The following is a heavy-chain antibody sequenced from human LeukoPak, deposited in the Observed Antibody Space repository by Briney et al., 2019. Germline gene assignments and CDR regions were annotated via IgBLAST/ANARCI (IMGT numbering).Heavy chain of an antibody. CDR2: IWYDGSNK. CDR3: ARDVGYRSWFDP. J-gene: IGHJ5*02. Sequence: GGSLRLSCAASGFTFRNYGMNWVRQAPGKGLEWVTIIWYDGSNKYYADSVKGRFIISRDNAKNSLYLQMNSLRAEDTAVYYCARDVGYRSWFDPWGQGTLVIVSS. CDR1: GFTFRNYG. V-gene: IGHV3-33*01. D-gene: IGHD5-18*01.